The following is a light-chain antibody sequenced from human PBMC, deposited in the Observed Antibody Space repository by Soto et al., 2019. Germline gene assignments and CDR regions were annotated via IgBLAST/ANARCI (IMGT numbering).Light chain of an antibody. CDR3: QQRSNWPRVT. J-gene: IGKJ4*01. V-gene: IGKV3-11*01. Sequence: EIVLTQSPVTLSLSPGETVTLSCRASQSVSNSLAWYQHKPGQAPRLLIYDASNRATGIPARFSGSGSGTDFTLTISSLEPEDFAVYYCQQRSNWPRVTFGGGTKVEIK. CDR1: QSVSNS. CDR2: DAS.